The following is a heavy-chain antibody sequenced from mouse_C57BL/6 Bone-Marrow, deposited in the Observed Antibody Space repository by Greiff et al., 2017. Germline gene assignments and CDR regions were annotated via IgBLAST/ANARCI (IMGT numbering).Heavy chain of an antibody. CDR3: TLCYDCPFAY. D-gene: IGHD2-4*01. V-gene: IGHV14-4*01. Sequence: VQLQQSGAELVRPGASVKLSCTASGFTIKDDYMHWVKQRPEQGLEWIGWIDPENGDTEYASKFQGKATIPADTSSNTAYLQLSSLTSEDTAVYYCTLCYDCPFAYWGQGTLVTVSA. CDR1: GFTIKDDY. CDR2: IDPENGDT. J-gene: IGHJ3*01.